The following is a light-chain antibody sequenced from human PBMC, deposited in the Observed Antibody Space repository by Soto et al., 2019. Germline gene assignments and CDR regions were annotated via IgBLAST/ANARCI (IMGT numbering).Light chain of an antibody. J-gene: IGKJ5*01. CDR3: HSRA. CDR2: GAS. V-gene: IGKV3-20*01. Sequence: EMVLTQTPGTLSLSPGERATLSCRASQSVSSSYLAWYQQKPGQAPRLLIYGASSRATGIPDRFSGSGSETEVTVTISRLQPDDFATDFGHSRAFGQGTRLEIK. CDR1: QSVSSSY.